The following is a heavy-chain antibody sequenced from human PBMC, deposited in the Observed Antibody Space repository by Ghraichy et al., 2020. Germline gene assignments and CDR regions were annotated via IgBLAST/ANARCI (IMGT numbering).Heavy chain of an antibody. CDR3: GKDIEPGGMGS. D-gene: IGHD1-14*01. J-gene: IGHJ4*02. Sequence: GGSLRLSCAASGFTFDDSAMHWVRQAPGKGLEWVSGIYWYGNRIGYADSVKGRFTVSIDNAKNSLYLQMNSLRVEDTALYYCGKDIEPGGMGSWGQGTLVTFSP. CDR2: IYWYGNRI. V-gene: IGHV3-9*01. CDR1: GFTFDDSA.